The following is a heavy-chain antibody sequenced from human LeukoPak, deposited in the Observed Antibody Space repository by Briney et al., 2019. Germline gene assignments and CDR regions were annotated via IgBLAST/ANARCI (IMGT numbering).Heavy chain of an antibody. D-gene: IGHD5-24*01. V-gene: IGHV5-51*01. CDR1: GCSFPNYW. Sequence: SGESLKISCKGSGCSFPNYWIGWLRQMPGQGLEWMGIIYPADSDTRYSPSFQGQVTISADKSINTAYLQWTSLKASDTAMYYCARLKGVGYNSPFDYRGQGTLVTVSS. CDR3: ARLKGVGYNSPFDY. J-gene: IGHJ4*02. CDR2: IYPADSDT.